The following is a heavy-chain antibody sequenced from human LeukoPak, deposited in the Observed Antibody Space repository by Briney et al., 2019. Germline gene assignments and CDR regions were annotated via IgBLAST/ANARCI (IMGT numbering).Heavy chain of an antibody. CDR1: GYTFTAYY. Sequence: ASVKVSCKASGYTFTAYYMHWVRQAPGQGLEWLGWINPNSGGTNYAQKFQGRVTMTRDTSISTAYMELSRLRSDDTAVYYCARDRVVVPAAFDYWGQGTLVTVSS. J-gene: IGHJ4*02. CDR2: INPNSGGT. D-gene: IGHD2-2*01. V-gene: IGHV1-2*02. CDR3: ARDRVVVPAAFDY.